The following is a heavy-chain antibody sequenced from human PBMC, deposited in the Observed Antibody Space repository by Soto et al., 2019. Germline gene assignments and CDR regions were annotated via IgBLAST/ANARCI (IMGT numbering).Heavy chain of an antibody. CDR2: MNPNSGHT. Sequence: ASVKVSCKASGYTFTSFDINWVRQATGQGLEWMGWMNPNSGHTGYAQKFQGRVTMTRDTSISTAYMELSSLRYEHTAVYYCTRGRNPGDGYHGGGYLGQGTLVTVSS. D-gene: IGHD2-2*01. V-gene: IGHV1-8*01. CDR3: TRGRNPGDGYHGGGY. J-gene: IGHJ4*02. CDR1: GYTFTSFD.